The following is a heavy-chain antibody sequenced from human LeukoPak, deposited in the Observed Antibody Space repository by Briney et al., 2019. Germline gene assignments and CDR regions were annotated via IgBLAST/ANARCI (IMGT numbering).Heavy chain of an antibody. Sequence: PSETLSLTCTVSGYSISSGYFWGWIRQPPGKGLEWIGSIYHSGSTYYNPSLKSRVTISVDTSKNQFSLKLSSVTAADTAVYYCARGSGSAGGYYYYMDVWGKGTTVTVSS. V-gene: IGHV4-38-2*02. D-gene: IGHD3-10*01. CDR1: GYSISSGYF. CDR2: IYHSGST. J-gene: IGHJ6*03. CDR3: ARGSGSAGGYYYYMDV.